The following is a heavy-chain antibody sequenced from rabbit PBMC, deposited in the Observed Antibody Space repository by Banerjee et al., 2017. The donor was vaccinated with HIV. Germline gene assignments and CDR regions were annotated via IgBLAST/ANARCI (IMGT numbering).Heavy chain of an antibody. CDR2: VYTGSGVT. V-gene: IGHV1S40*01. CDR1: GFSFSSGYD. J-gene: IGHJ4*01. CDR3: ARDGL. Sequence: QSLEESGGDLVKPGGSLTLTCKASGFSFSSGYDMCWVRQAPGKGLEWIGYVYTGSGVTWYADWVNGRFTISKASSTTVTLKLNSLTAADTATYFCARDGLWGPGTLVTVS.